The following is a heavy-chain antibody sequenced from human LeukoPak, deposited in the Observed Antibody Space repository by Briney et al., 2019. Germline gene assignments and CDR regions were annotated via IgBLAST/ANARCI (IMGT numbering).Heavy chain of an antibody. J-gene: IGHJ3*02. CDR2: IKSKTDGETT. CDR3: TRGDYDILTGSRIDAFDI. D-gene: IGHD3-9*01. V-gene: IGHV3-15*01. Sequence: GGSLRLSCAASGFTFSNAWMSWVRQAPGRGLEWVGRIKSKTDGETTDYAAPVKGRFTISRDDSKNTLYLQMNSLKTEDTAVYYCTRGDYDILTGSRIDAFDIWGQGTMVTVSS. CDR1: GFTFSNAW.